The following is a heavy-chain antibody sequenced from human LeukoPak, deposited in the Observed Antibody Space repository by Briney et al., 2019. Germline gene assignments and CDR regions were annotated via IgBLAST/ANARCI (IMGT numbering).Heavy chain of an antibody. CDR1: GGSISSSSYY. CDR2: IYYSGST. Sequence: PSETLSLTCTVSGGSISSSSYYWGWIRQPPGKGLEWIGSIYYSGSTYYNPSLKSRVTISVDTSKNQFSLKLSSVTAADTDVYYCARLPRKTYSSSWYGGVWDYWGQGTLVTVSS. V-gene: IGHV4-39*01. J-gene: IGHJ4*02. CDR3: ARLPRKTYSSSWYGGVWDY. D-gene: IGHD6-13*01.